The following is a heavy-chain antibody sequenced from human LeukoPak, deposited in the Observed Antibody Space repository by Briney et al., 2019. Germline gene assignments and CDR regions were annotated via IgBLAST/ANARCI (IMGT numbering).Heavy chain of an antibody. Sequence: GGSLRLSCAASGFTFSSYAMHWVRQAPGKGLEYVSAISSNGGSTYYANSVKGRFTISRDNSKNTLYLQMGNLRAEDMAVYYCARDRCSGGSCQYYFDYWGQGTLVTVSS. D-gene: IGHD2-15*01. CDR3: ARDRCSGGSCQYYFDY. CDR2: ISSNGGST. V-gene: IGHV3-64*01. J-gene: IGHJ4*02. CDR1: GFTFSSYA.